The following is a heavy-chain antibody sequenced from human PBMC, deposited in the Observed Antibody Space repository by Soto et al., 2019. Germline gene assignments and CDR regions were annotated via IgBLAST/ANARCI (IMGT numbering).Heavy chain of an antibody. J-gene: IGHJ5*02. CDR1: GFTFSRNW. CDR3: ARDGDGYPA. Sequence: EVQLVQSGGGLVQPGGSLTLSCAASGFTFSRNWMSWVRQAPGKGPEWVANIKEDGSAKYYADAVEGRFTLSRDNVENSLYLQMKSLTVEDTAVYYCARDGDGYPAWGQGTLVTVSS. V-gene: IGHV3-7*01. D-gene: IGHD1-1*01. CDR2: IKEDGSAK.